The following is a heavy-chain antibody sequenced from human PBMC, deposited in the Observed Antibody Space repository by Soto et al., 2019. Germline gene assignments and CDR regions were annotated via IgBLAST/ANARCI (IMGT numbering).Heavy chain of an antibody. V-gene: IGHV3-21*01. J-gene: IGHJ5*02. CDR2: ISTTGAYI. Sequence: EVQLLESGGDLVQPGGSLRLSCVASEFTFNSYAMSWVRQAPGMGLEWVSSISTTGAYIQYADSVKGRFTISRDNAKNSLYLQMNSLRAEDTAVYYCARDSSSWSIWFDPWGQGTLVTVSS. CDR1: EFTFNSYA. D-gene: IGHD6-13*01. CDR3: ARDSSSWSIWFDP.